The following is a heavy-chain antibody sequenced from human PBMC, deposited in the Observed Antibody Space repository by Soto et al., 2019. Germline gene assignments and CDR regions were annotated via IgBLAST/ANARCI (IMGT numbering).Heavy chain of an antibody. CDR1: GYTFYNYA. CDR3: ARGKNDYGLNWFDP. J-gene: IGHJ5*02. D-gene: IGHD4-17*01. V-gene: IGHV1-3*04. Sequence: GASVKVSCKASGYTFYNYAMHWVRQAPGQRLEWMGWINIGNANTKYSQKFQGRVTITRDTSASTAYMQLSSLRSEDTAVYYCARGKNDYGLNWFDPWGQGTLVT. CDR2: INIGNANT.